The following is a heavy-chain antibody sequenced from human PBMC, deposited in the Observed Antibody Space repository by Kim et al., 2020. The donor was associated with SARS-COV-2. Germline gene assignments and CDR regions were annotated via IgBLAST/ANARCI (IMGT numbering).Heavy chain of an antibody. J-gene: IGHJ6*02. Sequence: GGSLRLSCAASGFTFSSYSMNWVRQAPGKGLEWVSSISSSSSYIYYADSVKGRFTISRDNAKNSLYLQMNSLRAEDTAVYYCARAMTDGSSWYYYYYGMDVWGQGTTVTVSS. CDR1: GFTFSSYS. V-gene: IGHV3-21*01. CDR3: ARAMTDGSSWYYYYYGMDV. CDR2: ISSSSSYI. D-gene: IGHD6-13*01.